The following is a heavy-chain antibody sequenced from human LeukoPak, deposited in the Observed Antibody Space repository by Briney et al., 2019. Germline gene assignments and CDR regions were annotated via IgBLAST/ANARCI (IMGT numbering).Heavy chain of an antibody. CDR3: AKRTPGGAFDI. Sequence: SVKVSCKASGGTFSSYAISWVRQAPGQGLEWMGGIIPIFGTANYAQKFQGRVTITTDESTSTAYVELSSLRADDTAVYYCAKRTPGGAFDIWGQGTMVTVSS. J-gene: IGHJ3*02. CDR2: IIPIFGTA. D-gene: IGHD3-10*01. CDR1: GGTFSSYA. V-gene: IGHV1-69*05.